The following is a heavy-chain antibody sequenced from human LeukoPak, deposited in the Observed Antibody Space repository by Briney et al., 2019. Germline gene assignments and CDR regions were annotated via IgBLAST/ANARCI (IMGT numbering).Heavy chain of an antibody. CDR3: ARAGSSDCYVFDN. V-gene: IGHV4-4*07. J-gene: IGHJ4*02. CDR2: IYASGST. Sequence: PSETLSLTCTVSGGSISNYYWSWIRQPAGKGLEWIGRIYASGSTNYNPSLKSRVTMSVDTSKNQLSLKLSSVTAADTAVYYCARAGSSDCYVFDNWGQGTVVTVSS. CDR1: GGSISNYY. D-gene: IGHD2-21*02.